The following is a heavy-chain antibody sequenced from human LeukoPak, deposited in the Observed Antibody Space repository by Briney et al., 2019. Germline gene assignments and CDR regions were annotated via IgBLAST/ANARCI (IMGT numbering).Heavy chain of an antibody. V-gene: IGHV1-46*01. CDR3: AAEYFDSSGSHLADGLDY. J-gene: IGHJ4*02. Sequence: ASVTVSCKASGYTFTSYYMHWVGQAPGQGLEWMGIINPSGGSTSYAQKFQGRVTMTRDTSTSTVYMELSSLRSEDTAVYYCAAEYFDSSGSHLADGLDYWGQGTLVTVSS. CDR2: INPSGGST. CDR1: GYTFTSYY. D-gene: IGHD3-22*01.